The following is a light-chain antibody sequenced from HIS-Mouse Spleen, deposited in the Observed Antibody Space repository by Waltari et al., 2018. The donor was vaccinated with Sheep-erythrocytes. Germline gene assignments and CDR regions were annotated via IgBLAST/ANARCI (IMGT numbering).Light chain of an antibody. V-gene: IGLV3-10*01. Sequence: SYELTQPPSVSVSPGQTARITCSGDALPKQYAYWYQQKSGQAPVLVLYEDSKRPSGIPERFSGSSSGTMATLTISGAQVEDDADYYCYSTDSSGNHWVFGGGTKLTVL. CDR2: EDS. CDR3: YSTDSSGNHWV. CDR1: ALPKQY. J-gene: IGLJ3*02.